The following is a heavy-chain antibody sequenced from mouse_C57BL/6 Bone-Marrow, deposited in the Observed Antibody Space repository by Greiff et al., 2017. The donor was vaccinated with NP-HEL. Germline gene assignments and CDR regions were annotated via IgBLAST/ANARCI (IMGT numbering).Heavy chain of an antibody. Sequence: VKLQQSGAELVRPGTSVKMSCKASGYTFTNYWIGWAKQRPGHGLEWIGDIYPGGGYTNYNEKFKGKATLTADKSSSTAYMQFSSLTSEDSAIYYCARSHYYYGSSGFAYWGQGTLVTVSA. V-gene: IGHV1-63*01. CDR3: ARSHYYYGSSGFAY. J-gene: IGHJ3*01. D-gene: IGHD1-1*01. CDR2: IYPGGGYT. CDR1: GYTFTNYW.